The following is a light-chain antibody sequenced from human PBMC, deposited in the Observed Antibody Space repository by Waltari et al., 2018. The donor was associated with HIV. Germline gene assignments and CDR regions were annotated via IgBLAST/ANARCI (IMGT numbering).Light chain of an antibody. CDR1: ASDMTTFNF. J-gene: IGLJ3*02. V-gene: IGLV2-14*01. CDR2: EVY. CDR3: SSYSTRGFVL. Sequence: SALTQPASVSGSPGPSLTISCTGPASDMTTFNFVSWYQQSPGRAPKLIIFEVYFRPSGVSDRFSGSKSGDTASLTISALRAEDEGDYFCSSYSTRGFVLFGGETKVTVL.